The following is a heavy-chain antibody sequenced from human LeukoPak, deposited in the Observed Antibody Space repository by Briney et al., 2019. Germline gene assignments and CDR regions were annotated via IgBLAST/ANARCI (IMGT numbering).Heavy chain of an antibody. CDR3: ARDIAVAGLDY. CDR2: IKQDGSEK. J-gene: IGHJ4*02. Sequence: GGSLRLSCAASGFTFSDYYMSWIRQAPGKGLEWVANIKQDGSEKYYVDSVKGRFTISRDNAKNSLYLQMNSLRAEDTAVYYCARDIAVAGLDYWGQGTLVTVSS. CDR1: GFTFSDYY. D-gene: IGHD6-19*01. V-gene: IGHV3-7*01.